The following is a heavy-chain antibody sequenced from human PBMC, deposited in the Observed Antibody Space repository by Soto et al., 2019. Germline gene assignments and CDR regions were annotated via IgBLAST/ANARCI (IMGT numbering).Heavy chain of an antibody. J-gene: IGHJ3*02. CDR1: GGSISSGGYY. Sequence: SETLSLTCTVSGGSISSGGYYWSWIRQHPGKGLEWIGYIYYSGSTYYNPSLKSRVTISVDTSKNQFSLKLSPVTAADTAVYYCARENRAVVTRCDFDIWGQGTMVT. CDR3: ARENRAVVTRCDFDI. CDR2: IYYSGST. V-gene: IGHV4-31*03. D-gene: IGHD2-21*02.